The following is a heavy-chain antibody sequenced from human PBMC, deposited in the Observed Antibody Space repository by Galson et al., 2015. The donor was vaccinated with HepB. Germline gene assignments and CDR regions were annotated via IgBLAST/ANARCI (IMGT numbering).Heavy chain of an antibody. D-gene: IGHD6-19*01. Sequence: SLRLSCAASGFTFSSYSMNWVRQAPGKGLEWVSSISSSSSYICYADSVKGRFTISRDNAKNSLYLQMNSLRAEETAVYYCARERGIAVAGAYYYYYGMDVWGQGTTVTVSS. CDR1: GFTFSSYS. V-gene: IGHV3-21*01. CDR2: ISSSSSYI. CDR3: ARERGIAVAGAYYYYYGMDV. J-gene: IGHJ6*02.